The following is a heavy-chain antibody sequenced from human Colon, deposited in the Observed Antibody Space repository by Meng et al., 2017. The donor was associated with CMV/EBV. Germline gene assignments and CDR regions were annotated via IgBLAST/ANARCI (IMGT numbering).Heavy chain of an antibody. CDR1: EFTFTDYT. J-gene: IGHJ4*02. V-gene: IGHV1-2*06. CDR3: ARELDTGGFDH. D-gene: IGHD5-18*01. CDR2: INPNSGGP. Sequence: SCKASEFTFTDYTVHWVRQAPGQGLEWMGRINPNSGGPNYAQTFQGRVTMTREMSTNTAYMELGSLRSDDTAVYYCARELDTGGFDHWGQGTLVTVSS.